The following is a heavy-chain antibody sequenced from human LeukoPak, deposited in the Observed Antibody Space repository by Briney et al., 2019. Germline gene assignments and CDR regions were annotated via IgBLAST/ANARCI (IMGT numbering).Heavy chain of an antibody. V-gene: IGHV3-30*03. CDR2: ISYDGSNK. CDR3: ASSSGWYSGPFDY. D-gene: IGHD6-19*01. J-gene: IGHJ4*02. CDR1: GFTFSSYG. Sequence: GGSLRLSCAASGFTFSSYGMHWVRQAPGKGLEWVAVISYDGSNKYYADSVKGRFTISRDNSKNTLYLQMNSLRAEDTAVYYCASSSGWYSGPFDYWGQGTLVTVSS.